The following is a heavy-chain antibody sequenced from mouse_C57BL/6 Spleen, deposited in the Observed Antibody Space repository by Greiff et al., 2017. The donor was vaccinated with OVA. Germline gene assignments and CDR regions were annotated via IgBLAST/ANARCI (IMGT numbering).Heavy chain of an antibody. V-gene: IGHV7-3*01. Sequence: VKLVESGGGLVQPGGSLSLSCAASGFTFTDYYMSWVRQPPGKALEWLGFIRNKANGYTTEYSASVKGRFTISRDNSQSILYLQMNALRAEDSATYYCASFYCGSSYWYFDVWGTGTTVTVSA. D-gene: IGHD1-1*01. CDR1: GFTFTDYY. CDR2: IRNKANGYTT. J-gene: IGHJ1*03. CDR3: ASFYCGSSYWYFDV.